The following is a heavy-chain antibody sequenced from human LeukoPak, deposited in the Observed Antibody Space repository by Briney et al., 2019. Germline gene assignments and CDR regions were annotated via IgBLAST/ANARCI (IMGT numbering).Heavy chain of an antibody. D-gene: IGHD3-22*01. J-gene: IGHJ4*02. Sequence: GGSLRLSCAASGFTFGSYDMNWVRQAPGKGLEWVSAVSGSGDTTFYADSVKGRFTISRDNSKNTLYLQMNSLRAEDTAVYSCAKISYDSSGYYGLFDSWGQGTLVTASS. CDR2: VSGSGDTT. CDR1: GFTFGSYD. V-gene: IGHV3-23*01. CDR3: AKISYDSSGYYGLFDS.